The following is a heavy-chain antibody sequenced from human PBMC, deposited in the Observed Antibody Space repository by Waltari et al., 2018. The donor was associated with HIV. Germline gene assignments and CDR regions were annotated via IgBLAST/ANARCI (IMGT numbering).Heavy chain of an antibody. J-gene: IGHJ4*02. V-gene: IGHV3-7*01. D-gene: IGHD3-10*01. CDR3: ATTHGSGDYDNDFDY. Sequence: EVKLEESGGGWVQPGGSLTLTCEASGFTFSFYWLSWVRQAPGKGLEWVGNINQAGTERHYVDSVRGRFTISRDNGKTSLFLQMNSLSVEDTAVYYCATTHGSGDYDNDFDYWGQGTLV. CDR2: INQAGTER. CDR1: GFTFSFYW.